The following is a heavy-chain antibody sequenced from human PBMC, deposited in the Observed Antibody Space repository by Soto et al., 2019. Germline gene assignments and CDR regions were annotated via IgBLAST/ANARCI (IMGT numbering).Heavy chain of an antibody. CDR2: FDPEDGET. D-gene: IGHD3-3*01. CDR3: ATGLKKRITIFGVVIFFGWFDP. CDR1: GYTLTELS. Sequence: ASVKVSCKVSGYTLTELSMHWVRQAPGKGLEWMGGFDPEDGETIYAQKFQGRVTMTEDTSTGTAYMELSSLRSEDTAVYYCATGLKKRITIFGVVIFFGWFDPWGQGTLVTVSS. J-gene: IGHJ5*02. V-gene: IGHV1-24*01.